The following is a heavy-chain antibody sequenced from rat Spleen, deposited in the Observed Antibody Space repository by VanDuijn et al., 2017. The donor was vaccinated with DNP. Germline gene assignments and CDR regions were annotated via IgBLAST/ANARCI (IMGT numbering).Heavy chain of an antibody. CDR2: IGSPAYAP. CDR3: VRWNSGHFDY. CDR1: GFSFRGSY. V-gene: IGHV5-22*01. J-gene: IGHJ2*01. Sequence: EGEPVGSGGGLVQPGRAPKGSCAAPGFSFRGSYFAWVRQAPTKGLEWVAYIGSPAYAPYYTDSVKGRFAISRDNAKSTLYLQMNSLRSEDMATYYCVRWNSGHFDYWGQGVMVTVSS. D-gene: IGHD4-3*01.